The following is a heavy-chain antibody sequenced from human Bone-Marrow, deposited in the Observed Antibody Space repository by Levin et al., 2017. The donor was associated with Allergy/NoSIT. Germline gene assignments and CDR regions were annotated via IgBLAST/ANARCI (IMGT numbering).Heavy chain of an antibody. CDR1: GFTFSMYS. Sequence: PSETLSLTCVASGFTFSMYSMNWVRQAPGKGLEWVSSISTASSYMYYADSVGGRFTISRDNAKNSLYLQMNSLRVEDTAMYYCARRTRFYYGMDVWGQGTTVTVS. V-gene: IGHV3-21*01. CDR2: ISTASSYM. J-gene: IGHJ6*02. CDR3: ARRTRFYYGMDV. D-gene: IGHD3/OR15-3a*01.